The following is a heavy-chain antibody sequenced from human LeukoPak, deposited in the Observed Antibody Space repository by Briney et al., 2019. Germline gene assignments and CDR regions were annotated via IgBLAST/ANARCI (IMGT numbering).Heavy chain of an antibody. CDR3: AKGLHSSSWYFDY. J-gene: IGHJ4*02. D-gene: IGHD6-13*01. CDR2: ISGSGDNT. Sequence: PGGSLRLSCAASGFTFSSYAMTWVRQAPGKGLEWVSSISGSGDNTYYADSVKGRFTVSRDNSKNTLYLQMNSLRAEDTAVYYCAKGLHSSSWYFDYWGQGTLVAVSS. V-gene: IGHV3-23*01. CDR1: GFTFSSYA.